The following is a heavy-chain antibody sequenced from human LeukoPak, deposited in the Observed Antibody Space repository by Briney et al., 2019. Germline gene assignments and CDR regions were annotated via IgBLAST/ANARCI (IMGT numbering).Heavy chain of an antibody. CDR3: ARLRYSSRPRMGFDR. J-gene: IGHJ5*02. CDR2: IYYSGST. Sequence: SETLSLTCTVSGGSISSYYWSWIRQPPGKGLEWIGYIYYSGSTNYNPSLKSRVTISVDTSKNQFSLKLSSVTAADTAVYYCARLRYSSRPRMGFDRWGQGTLVTVSS. CDR1: GGSISSYY. V-gene: IGHV4-59*08. D-gene: IGHD6-19*01.